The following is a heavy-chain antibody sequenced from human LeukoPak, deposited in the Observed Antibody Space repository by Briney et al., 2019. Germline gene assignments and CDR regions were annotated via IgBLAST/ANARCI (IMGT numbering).Heavy chain of an antibody. V-gene: IGHV3-21*01. CDR1: GFTFSSYS. J-gene: IGHJ4*02. Sequence: GGSLRLSCAASGFTFSSYSMNWVRQAPGKGLEWVSSITSSSSYIYYADSVKGRFTISRDNAKNSLYLQMNSLRAEDTAVYYCAIEMATYYFDYWGQGTLVTVSS. CDR3: AIEMATYYFDY. D-gene: IGHD5-24*01. CDR2: ITSSSSYI.